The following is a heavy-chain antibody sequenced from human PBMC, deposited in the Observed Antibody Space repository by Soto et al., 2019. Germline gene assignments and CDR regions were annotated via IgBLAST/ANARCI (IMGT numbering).Heavy chain of an antibody. Sequence: SEPLSLTCTVSGGSISSGGYYWSWIRQHPGKGLEWIGYIYYSGSTYYNPSLKSRVTISVDTSKNQFSLKLSSVTAADTAVYHCARVEGRITMVRGVKGWFEPCGQGTLGT. V-gene: IGHV4-31*03. CDR1: GGSISSGGYY. J-gene: IGHJ5*02. D-gene: IGHD3-10*01. CDR3: ARVEGRITMVRGVKGWFEP. CDR2: IYYSGST.